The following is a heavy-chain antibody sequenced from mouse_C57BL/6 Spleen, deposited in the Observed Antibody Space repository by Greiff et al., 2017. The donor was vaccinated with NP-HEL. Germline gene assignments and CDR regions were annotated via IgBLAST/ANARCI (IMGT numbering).Heavy chain of an antibody. CDR3: ARGGYSNYGFDY. D-gene: IGHD2-5*01. J-gene: IGHJ2*01. CDR1: GYSITSGYY. V-gene: IGHV3-6*01. CDR2: ISYDGSN. Sequence: EVQLQQSGPGLVKPSQSLSLTCSVPGYSITSGYYWNWIRQFPGNKLEWMGYISYDGSNNYNPSLKNRISITRDTSKNQFFLKLNSVTTEDTATYYCARGGYSNYGFDYWGQGTTLTVSS.